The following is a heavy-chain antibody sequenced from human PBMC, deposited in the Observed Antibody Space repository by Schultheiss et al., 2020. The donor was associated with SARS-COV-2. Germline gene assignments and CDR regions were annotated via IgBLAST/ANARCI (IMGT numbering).Heavy chain of an antibody. V-gene: IGHV3-23*01. CDR3: ARALPYGGNAIDY. Sequence: GGSLRLSCAASGFTFSSYEMNWVRQAPGKGLEWVSTISGSGGSTYYADSVKGRFTISRDNSKNTLYLQMNSLRAEDTAVYYCARALPYGGNAIDYWGQGTLVTVSS. D-gene: IGHD4-23*01. J-gene: IGHJ4*02. CDR1: GFTFSSYE. CDR2: ISGSGGST.